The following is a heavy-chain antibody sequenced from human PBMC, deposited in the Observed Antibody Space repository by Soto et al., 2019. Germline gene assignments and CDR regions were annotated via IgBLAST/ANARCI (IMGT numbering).Heavy chain of an antibody. CDR1: GGSISSYY. Sequence: SETLSLTCTVSGGSISSYYWSWIRQPPGKGLEWIGYIYYSGSTNYNPSLKSRVTISVDTSKNQFSLKLSSVTAADTAVYYCARGVHSGYENWFDPWGQGTLVTVSS. J-gene: IGHJ5*02. D-gene: IGHD5-12*01. V-gene: IGHV4-59*01. CDR3: ARGVHSGYENWFDP. CDR2: IYYSGST.